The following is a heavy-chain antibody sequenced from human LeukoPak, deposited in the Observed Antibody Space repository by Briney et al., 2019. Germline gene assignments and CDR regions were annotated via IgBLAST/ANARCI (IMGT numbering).Heavy chain of an antibody. CDR2: IIPIFGTA. J-gene: IGHJ4*02. Sequence: SVKVSCKASGGTFSSYAISWVRQAPGQGLEWMGGIIPIFGTANYAQKFQGRVTITTDESTSTAYMELSSLRSEDTAVYYCARASIQDYYDSSGSFDYWGQGTLVTVSS. CDR3: ARASIQDYYDSSGSFDY. CDR1: GGTFSSYA. V-gene: IGHV1-69*05. D-gene: IGHD3-22*01.